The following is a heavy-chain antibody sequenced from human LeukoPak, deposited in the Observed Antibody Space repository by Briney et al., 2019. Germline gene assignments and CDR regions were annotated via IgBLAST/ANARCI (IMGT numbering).Heavy chain of an antibody. Sequence: GGSLRLSCAASGFTFSSYGMHWVRQAPGKGLEWVAFIRYDGSNKYYADSVKGRFTISRDNSKNTLYLQMNSLRAEDTAVYYCAKGAIPIAARPDFDYWGQGTLVTVSS. J-gene: IGHJ4*02. V-gene: IGHV3-30*02. D-gene: IGHD6-6*01. CDR3: AKGAIPIAARPDFDY. CDR2: IRYDGSNK. CDR1: GFTFSSYG.